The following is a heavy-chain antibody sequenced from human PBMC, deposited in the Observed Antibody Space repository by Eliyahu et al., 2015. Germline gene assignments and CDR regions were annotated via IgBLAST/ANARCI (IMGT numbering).Heavy chain of an antibody. D-gene: IGHD3-9*01. V-gene: IGHV3-74*01. CDR3: ARDGRPRYDILTAYYSVWFDP. CDR2: INXDGSLT. Sequence: EVQLEESGGGLVQPGGSLRLSCAASGLTFSNYWMXWVRQAPGKGLVWVSRINXDGSLTTYADSVKGRFTISRDNAKNTLYLQMNSLRAEDTAVYYCARDGRPRYDILTAYYSVWFDPRGQGTLVTVSS. J-gene: IGHJ5*02. CDR1: GLTFSNYW.